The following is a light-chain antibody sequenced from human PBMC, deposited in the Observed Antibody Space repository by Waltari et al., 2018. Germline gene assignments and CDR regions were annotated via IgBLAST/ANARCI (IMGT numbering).Light chain of an antibody. CDR1: PSISTY. CDR3: QQNFRFPYT. Sequence: DIQMTQSPSSLSASVGDRVSLTCRASPSISTYINWYQQKPGRAPKLLIDSISRLQSGVPSRFSGSGSGADFTLTISSLHPEDFATYYCQQNFRFPYTFGQGTKLEIK. J-gene: IGKJ2*01. V-gene: IGKV1-39*01. CDR2: SIS.